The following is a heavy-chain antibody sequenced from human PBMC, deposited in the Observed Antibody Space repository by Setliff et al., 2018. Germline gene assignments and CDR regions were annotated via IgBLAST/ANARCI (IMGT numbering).Heavy chain of an antibody. D-gene: IGHD6-19*01. Sequence: SETLSLTCTVSGGSISNYYWSWIRQSPGKGLEWIGFIYYNGRSDHNPSFQSRVTMSVDRSKNQLSLNLRAMTAADTAVYYCAREGGGSGWTPDSWGQGTLVTVSS. CDR2: IYYNGRS. V-gene: IGHV4-59*01. CDR1: GGSISNYY. CDR3: AREGGGSGWTPDS. J-gene: IGHJ4*02.